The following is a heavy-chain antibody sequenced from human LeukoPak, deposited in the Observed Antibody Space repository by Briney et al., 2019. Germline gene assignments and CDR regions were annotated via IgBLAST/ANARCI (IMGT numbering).Heavy chain of an antibody. V-gene: IGHV4-61*05. D-gene: IGHD3-22*01. CDR1: GGSIRSSYYY. CDR3: ARANDRGYYYDSSSDFDF. CDR2: IYYSGST. J-gene: IGHJ4*02. Sequence: NTSETLSLTCTVSGGSIRSSYYYWGWIRQPPGKGLEWIGYIYYSGSTNYNPSLKSRVTISVDTSKNQFSLKLRSVTAADTAVYYCARANDRGYYYDSSSDFDFWGQGTLVTVSS.